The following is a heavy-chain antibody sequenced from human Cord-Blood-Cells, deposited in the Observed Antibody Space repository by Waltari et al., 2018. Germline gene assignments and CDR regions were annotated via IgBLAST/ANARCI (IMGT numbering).Heavy chain of an antibody. D-gene: IGHD1-26*01. J-gene: IGHJ4*02. Sequence: QLQLQESGPGLVKPSETLSITCTVSGGSISSSSYFWGCTRQPPGKGLEWIGSIYYSGSTYYNPSLKSRVTISVDTSKNQFSLKLSSVTAADTAVYYCARHSGIVGATFDYWGQGTLVTVSS. CDR3: ARHSGIVGATFDY. CDR1: GGSISSSSYF. V-gene: IGHV4-39*01. CDR2: IYYSGST.